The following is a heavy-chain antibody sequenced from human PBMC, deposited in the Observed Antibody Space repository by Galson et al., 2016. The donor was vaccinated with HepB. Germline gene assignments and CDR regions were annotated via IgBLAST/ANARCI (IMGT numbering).Heavy chain of an antibody. Sequence: PALVKPTQTLTLTCTFSGFSLSTSAVGVGVGWIRQPPGKPLEWLALIFWNDDKRFSPSLKSRLSITKDTSKNQVVLTMTNMDPVDTATYYCVHKLRDWGQGTLVTVSS. J-gene: IGHJ4*02. D-gene: IGHD3-3*01. CDR3: VHKLRD. CDR1: GFSLSTSAVGVG. V-gene: IGHV2-5*01. CDR2: IFWNDDK.